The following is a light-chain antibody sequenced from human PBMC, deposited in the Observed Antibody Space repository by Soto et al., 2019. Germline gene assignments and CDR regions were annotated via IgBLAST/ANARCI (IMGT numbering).Light chain of an antibody. CDR1: QDIGTH. J-gene: IGKJ3*01. CDR2: GAS. CDR3: QQRLTIPRT. V-gene: IGKV1-39*01. Sequence: DIQMTQSPSSLSASVGDIVTITCRASQDIGTHLNRYQQQPGKAPKLLIHGASTLQSGVPSRFSGSGSGTDFTLTINSLQPEDFASYYCQQRLTIPRTFGPGAKVDIK.